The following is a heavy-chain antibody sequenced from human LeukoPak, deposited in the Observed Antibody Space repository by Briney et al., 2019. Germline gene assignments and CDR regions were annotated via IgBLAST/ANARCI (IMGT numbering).Heavy chain of an antibody. CDR1: GFTFSSYA. J-gene: IGHJ4*02. D-gene: IGHD3-9*01. CDR3: AKGGAYYDISPYYFDY. CDR2: ISGSGGST. V-gene: IGHV3-23*01. Sequence: TGGSLRLSCAASGFTFSSYAMSWVRQAPGKGLEWVSAISGSGGSTYYADSVKGRFTISRDNSKNTLYLQMNSLRAEDTAVYYCAKGGAYYDISPYYFDYWGQGTLVTVSS.